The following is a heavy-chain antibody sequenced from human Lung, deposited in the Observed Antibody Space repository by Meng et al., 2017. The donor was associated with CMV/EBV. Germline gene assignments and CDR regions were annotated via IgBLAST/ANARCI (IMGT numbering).Heavy chain of an antibody. CDR1: GYTFTGYY. J-gene: IGHJ4*02. Sequence: ASVKVSCXASGYTFTGYYMHWVRQAPGQGLEWMGWINPNSGGTNYAQKFQGRVTMTRDTSISTAYMELSRLRSDDTAVYYCARGLAVAGTSHFDYWGQGTLVTVSS. D-gene: IGHD6-19*01. CDR3: ARGLAVAGTSHFDY. CDR2: INPNSGGT. V-gene: IGHV1-2*02.